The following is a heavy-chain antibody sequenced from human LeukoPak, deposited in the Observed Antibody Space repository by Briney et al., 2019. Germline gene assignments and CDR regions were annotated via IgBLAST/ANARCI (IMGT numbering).Heavy chain of an antibody. Sequence: GGSLRLSCAVSGFTFSSYSMSWVRQAPGKGLEWVSAISGSGDSTYYADSVKGRFTISRDNSKNTLYLQMNSLRVEDTAVYYCAKDRGFFSDYGGRGPWVTVSS. J-gene: IGHJ4*02. D-gene: IGHD3-10*01. V-gene: IGHV3-23*01. CDR1: GFTFSSYS. CDR3: AKDRGFFSDY. CDR2: ISGSGDST.